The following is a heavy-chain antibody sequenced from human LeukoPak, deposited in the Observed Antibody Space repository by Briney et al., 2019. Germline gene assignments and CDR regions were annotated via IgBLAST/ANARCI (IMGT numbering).Heavy chain of an antibody. D-gene: IGHD3-22*01. CDR3: AKSVNSYYDWFDP. CDR2: SRNKANSYTT. CDR1: GFTFSDHY. J-gene: IGHJ5*02. V-gene: IGHV3-72*01. Sequence: GGSLRLSCAASGFTFSDHYIDWVRQAPGKGLEWVGRSRNKANSYTTEYAASVKGRFTISRDDSKNSLYLQMNNLRAEDTAVYYCAKSVNSYYDWFDPWGQGTLVIVSS.